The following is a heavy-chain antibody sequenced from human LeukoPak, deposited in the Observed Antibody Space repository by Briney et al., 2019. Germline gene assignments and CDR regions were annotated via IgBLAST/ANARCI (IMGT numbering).Heavy chain of an antibody. CDR2: ISDSGGTI. J-gene: IGHJ4*02. D-gene: IGHD1-26*01. CDR3: AKDREWKLQWGIFDY. CDR1: GFTFSSYG. V-gene: IGHV3-23*01. Sequence: HTGGSLRLSCAASGFTFSSYGMHWVRQAPGKGLEWVSGISDSGGTILYADSVKGRFTISRDNSKNTLYLQMNSLRAEDTAVYYCAKDREWKLQWGIFDYWGQGTLVTVSS.